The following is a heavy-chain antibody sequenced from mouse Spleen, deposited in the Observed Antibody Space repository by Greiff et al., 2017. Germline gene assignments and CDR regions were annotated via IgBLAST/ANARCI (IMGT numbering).Heavy chain of an antibody. Sequence: VQLVESGAELVRPGASVTLSCKASGYTFTDYEMHWVKQTPVHGLEWIGAIDPETGGTAYNQKFKGKAILTADKSSSTAYMELRSLTSEDSAVYYCSNWAYWGQGTLVTVSA. D-gene: IGHD4-1*02. CDR2: IDPETGGT. V-gene: IGHV1-15*01. J-gene: IGHJ3*01. CDR3: SNWAY. CDR1: GYTFTDYE.